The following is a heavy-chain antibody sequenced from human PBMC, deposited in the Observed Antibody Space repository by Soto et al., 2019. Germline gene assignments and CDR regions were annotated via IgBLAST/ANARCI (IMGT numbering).Heavy chain of an antibody. D-gene: IGHD6-6*01. CDR3: TKSSGGSSSVGMDY. V-gene: IGHV3-30*04. CDR2: ITRDGYNK. CDR1: GFIFKNYA. J-gene: IGHJ4*02. Sequence: GGSVRLSCAVSGFIFKNYALNWVRQAPGTGLEWVASITRDGYNKYYADSVKGRFTISRDNSKSTLSLQMTALRVEDSSVYYCTKSSGGSSSVGMDYWGPGTLVTVSS.